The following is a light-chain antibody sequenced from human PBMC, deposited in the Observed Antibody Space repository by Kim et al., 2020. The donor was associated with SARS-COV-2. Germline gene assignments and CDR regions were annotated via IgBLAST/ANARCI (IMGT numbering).Light chain of an antibody. CDR1: QSVASPF. V-gene: IGKV3-20*01. J-gene: IGKJ2*01. Sequence: EIVLTQSPGTLSLSPGERATLSCRTTQSVASPFLAWYQQKPGQAPRLLTYGGSRRATGTPDRFSGSGSGTDFTLTISRLEPEDFAVYYCQQYDASPMYTFGQGTKLEI. CDR2: GGS. CDR3: QQYDASPMYT.